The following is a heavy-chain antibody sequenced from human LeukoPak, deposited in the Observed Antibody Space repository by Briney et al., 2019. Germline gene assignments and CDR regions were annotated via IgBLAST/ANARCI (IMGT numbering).Heavy chain of an antibody. CDR3: ARGRMVRGVIRDAFDI. CDR2: INHSGST. V-gene: IGHV4-34*01. Sequence: PSETLSLTCAVYGGSFSGYYWSWIRQPPGKGLEWIGEINHSGSTNYNSSLKSRVTISVDTSKNQFSLKLSSVTAADTAVYYCARGRMVRGVIRDAFDIWGQGTMVTVSS. J-gene: IGHJ3*02. CDR1: GGSFSGYY. D-gene: IGHD3-10*01.